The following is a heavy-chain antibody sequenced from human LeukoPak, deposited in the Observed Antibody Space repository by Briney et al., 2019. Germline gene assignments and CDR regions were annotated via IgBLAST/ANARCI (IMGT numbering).Heavy chain of an antibody. CDR2: IYSGGST. CDR1: GFTFSSYW. V-gene: IGHV3-53*01. D-gene: IGHD1-1*01. Sequence: PGGSLRLSCAASGFTFSSYWMSWVRQAPGKGLEWVSVIYSGGSTYYADSVKGRFTISRDNSKNTLWLQMNSLRAEDTAVYYCARTGNPATGDYWGQGTLVTVSS. CDR3: ARTGNPATGDY. J-gene: IGHJ4*02.